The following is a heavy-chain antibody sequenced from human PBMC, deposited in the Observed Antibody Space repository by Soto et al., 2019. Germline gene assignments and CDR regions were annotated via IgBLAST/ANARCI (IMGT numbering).Heavy chain of an antibody. V-gene: IGHV6-1*01. CDR2: TYYRSKWYN. Sequence: SQTLSLTCAISGDSVSTNSATWDWIRQSPSRGLEWLGRTYYRSKWYNDYAVSVKGRITINPDTSNNQLSLQLNSVTPDDTAAYYCARGVDTAMTYYYDSSGYYPLFDYWGQGTLVTVS. D-gene: IGHD3-22*01. CDR3: ARGVDTAMTYYYDSSGYYPLFDY. J-gene: IGHJ4*02. CDR1: GDSVSTNSAT.